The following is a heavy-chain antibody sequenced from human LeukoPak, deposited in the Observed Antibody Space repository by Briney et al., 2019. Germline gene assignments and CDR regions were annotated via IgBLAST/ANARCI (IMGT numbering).Heavy chain of an antibody. V-gene: IGHV3-30-3*01. CDR2: MSYDGANE. Sequence: GGSLRLSCAASGFTFSTYNIHWVRQAPGKGLEWVAVMSYDGANEYYADSVKGRFTISRDDSKSTVYLQMNSLRAEDTAVYYCAREINSGWYDYWGQGTLVTVSS. CDR1: GFTFSTYN. CDR3: AREINSGWYDY. J-gene: IGHJ4*02. D-gene: IGHD6-19*01.